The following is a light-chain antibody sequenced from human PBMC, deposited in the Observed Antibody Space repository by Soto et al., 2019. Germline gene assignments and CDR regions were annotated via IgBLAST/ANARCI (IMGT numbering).Light chain of an antibody. J-gene: IGKJ4*01. CDR1: QSVGSNY. Sequence: EIVLTQSPGTLSLSPGERATLSCGASQSVGSNYLAWYQQKPGQAPRLLIYGASSRAPAIPDRFSGSGSRTGFTINITRLEHEDFAVYYCTQYGTSPLTFGGGTKIEIK. V-gene: IGKV3-20*01. CDR3: TQYGTSPLT. CDR2: GAS.